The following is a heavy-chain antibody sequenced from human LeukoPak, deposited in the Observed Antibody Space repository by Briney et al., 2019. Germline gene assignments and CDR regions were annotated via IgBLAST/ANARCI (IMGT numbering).Heavy chain of an antibody. V-gene: IGHV1-46*01. J-gene: IGHJ6*03. Sequence: ASVKVSCKASGYTFTSYYMHWVRQAPGQGLEWMGIINPSGGSTSYAQKFQGRVTMTRDMSTSTVYMELSSLRSEDTAVYYCARDQFKTVYYYCMDVWGKGTTVTVSS. CDR2: INPSGGST. D-gene: IGHD4-17*01. CDR1: GYTFTSYY. CDR3: ARDQFKTVYYYCMDV.